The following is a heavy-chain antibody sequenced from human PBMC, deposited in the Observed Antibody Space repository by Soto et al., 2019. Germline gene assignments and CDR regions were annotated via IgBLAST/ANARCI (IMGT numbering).Heavy chain of an antibody. CDR1: GFTFSSYA. D-gene: IGHD6-13*01. Sequence: EVQLLESGGGLVQPGGSLRLSCAASGFTFSSYAMSWVRQAPGKGLEWVSAISGSGGSTYYADSVKGRFTISRDNSKNTLYLQMNSLRAEDTAVYYCAKDGIAAAGTGRNFDYWGQGTLVTVSS. V-gene: IGHV3-23*01. CDR2: ISGSGGST. J-gene: IGHJ4*02. CDR3: AKDGIAAAGTGRNFDY.